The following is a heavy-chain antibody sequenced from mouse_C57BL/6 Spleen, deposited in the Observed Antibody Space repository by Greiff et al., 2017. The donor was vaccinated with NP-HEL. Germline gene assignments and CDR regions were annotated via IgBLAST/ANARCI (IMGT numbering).Heavy chain of an antibody. CDR1: GYTFTSYW. CDR3: ARLGPYAMDY. J-gene: IGHJ4*01. V-gene: IGHV1-52*01. Sequence: QVQLQQPGAELVRPGSSVKLSCKASGYTFTSYWMHWVKQRPIQGLEWIGNIDPSDSETHYNQKFKDKATLTVDKSSSTAYMQLSSLTSEDSAVYYCARLGPYAMDYWGQGTSVTVSS. CDR2: IDPSDSET.